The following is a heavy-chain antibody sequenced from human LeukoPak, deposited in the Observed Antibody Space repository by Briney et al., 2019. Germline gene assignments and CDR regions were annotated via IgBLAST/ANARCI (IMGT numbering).Heavy chain of an antibody. V-gene: IGHV3-23*01. CDR3: AKSRVSGLFDY. J-gene: IGHJ4*02. D-gene: IGHD3/OR15-3a*01. Sequence: GGSLRLSCAASGFTFSSYAMSWVRQAPGKGLQWVSGISGSGGSTYYADSVKGRFTISRDNSKNTLYVQMNSLRAEDTAVYYCAKSRVSGLFDYWGKGTLVTVAS. CDR2: ISGSGGST. CDR1: GFTFSSYA.